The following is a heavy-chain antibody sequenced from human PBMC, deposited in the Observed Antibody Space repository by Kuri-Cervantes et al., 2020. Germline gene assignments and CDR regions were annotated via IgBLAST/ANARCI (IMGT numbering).Heavy chain of an antibody. D-gene: IGHD3-22*01. CDR2: TYTSGST. Sequence: SETLSLTCTVSGGSISSYYWSWIRQPAGKGLEWIGRTYTSGSTNYNPSLKSRVTISVDKSKNQFSLKLSSVTAADTAVYYCARDQGLGAFDIWGQGTMVTVSS. J-gene: IGHJ3*02. CDR1: GGSISSYY. CDR3: ARDQGLGAFDI. V-gene: IGHV4-4*07.